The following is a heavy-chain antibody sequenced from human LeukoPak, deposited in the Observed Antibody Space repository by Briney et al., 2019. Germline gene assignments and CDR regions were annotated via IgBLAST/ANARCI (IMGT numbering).Heavy chain of an antibody. Sequence: PGGSLRLSCAASGFTFSSYGMHWVRQAPGKGLEWVAVISYDGSNKYYADSVKGRFTISRDNSKNTLYLQMNSLRAEDTAVYYCVTIGLWFGESSETYFDYWGQGTLVTVSS. CDR2: ISYDGSNK. V-gene: IGHV3-30*03. CDR1: GFTFSSYG. D-gene: IGHD3-10*01. CDR3: VTIGLWFGESSETYFDY. J-gene: IGHJ4*02.